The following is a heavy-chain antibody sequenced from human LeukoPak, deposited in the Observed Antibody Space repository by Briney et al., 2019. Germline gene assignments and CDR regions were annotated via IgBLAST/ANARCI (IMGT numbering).Heavy chain of an antibody. Sequence: GASVKVSCKVSGYTLTELSMHWVRQAPGKGLEWMGGFDPEDGETIYAQKFQGRVTMTEDTSTDTAYMELSSLRSEDTAVYYCATGPQRARGWLQFRRGNWFDPWGQGTLVTVSS. V-gene: IGHV1-24*01. D-gene: IGHD5-24*01. CDR1: GYTLTELS. CDR3: ATGPQRARGWLQFRRGNWFDP. CDR2: FDPEDGET. J-gene: IGHJ5*02.